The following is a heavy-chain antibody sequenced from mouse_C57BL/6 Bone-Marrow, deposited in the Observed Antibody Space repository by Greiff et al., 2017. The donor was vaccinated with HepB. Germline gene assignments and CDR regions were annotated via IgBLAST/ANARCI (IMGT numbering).Heavy chain of an antibody. Sequence: VQLQQSGPELVKPGASVKISCKASGYTFTDYYMNWVKQSHGKSLEWIGDINPNNGGTSYNQKFKGKATLTVDKSSSTAYMELRSLTSEDSAVYYCAQRGLRAWFAYWGQGTLVTVSA. D-gene: IGHD2-4*01. CDR2: INPNNGGT. V-gene: IGHV1-26*01. CDR1: GYTFTDYY. J-gene: IGHJ3*01. CDR3: AQRGLRAWFAY.